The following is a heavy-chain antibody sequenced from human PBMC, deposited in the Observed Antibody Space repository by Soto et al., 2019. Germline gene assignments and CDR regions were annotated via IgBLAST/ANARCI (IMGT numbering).Heavy chain of an antibody. CDR1: GYTFTGYY. V-gene: IGHV1-2*04. Sequence: QVQLVQSGAEVKKPGASVKVSCKASGYTFTGYYLHWVRQAPGQGLEWMGWINHKSGGTNYAQKFQGWVTMTRDPSISTAYLDLRRLKSDGTAVYYCARAGLEWLPPDYGMDVWGQGTTVTVSS. CDR2: INHKSGGT. J-gene: IGHJ6*02. D-gene: IGHD3-3*01. CDR3: ARAGLEWLPPDYGMDV.